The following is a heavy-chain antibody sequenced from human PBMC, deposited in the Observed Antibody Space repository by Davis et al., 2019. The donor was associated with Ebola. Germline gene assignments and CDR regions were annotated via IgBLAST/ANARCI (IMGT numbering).Heavy chain of an antibody. J-gene: IGHJ6*02. CDR1: GGSISSGGYY. CDR3: ARCGVVVVAATPVCYYGMDV. CDR2: IYYSGST. Sequence: SETLSLTCTVSGGSISSGGYYWSWIRQHPGKGLEWIGYIYYSGSTYYNPSLKSRVTISVDTSKNQFSLKLSSVTAADTAVYYCARCGVVVVAATPVCYYGMDVWGQGTTVTVSS. V-gene: IGHV4-31*03. D-gene: IGHD2-15*01.